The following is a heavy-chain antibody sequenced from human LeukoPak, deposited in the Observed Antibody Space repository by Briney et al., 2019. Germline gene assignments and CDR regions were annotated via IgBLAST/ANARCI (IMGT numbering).Heavy chain of an antibody. D-gene: IGHD3-16*01. CDR2: INAYNGNT. CDR3: ARDGFRGPSDY. Sequence: GASVKVSCKASGYTFNSYSINWVRQAPGQGLEWMGSINAYNGNTNYAQKVQGRVTMTTDTSTSTVYMELRSLRSDDTALYYCARDGFRGPSDYWGQGTLVTVSS. V-gene: IGHV1-18*01. CDR1: GYTFNSYS. J-gene: IGHJ4*02.